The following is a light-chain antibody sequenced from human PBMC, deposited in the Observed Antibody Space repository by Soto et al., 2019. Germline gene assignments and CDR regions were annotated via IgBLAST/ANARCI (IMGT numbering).Light chain of an antibody. Sequence: EIVLTQSPWTLSFSPWQRSTLSFMASQSVRGSNLAWYQQKPGQAPRLLIFGASSRATGIPDRFSGSGSGTDFTLTISRLAREDFALYYCQQYGSSPKTFGQGTKVDIK. CDR1: QSVRGSN. CDR2: GAS. CDR3: QQYGSSPKT. J-gene: IGKJ1*01. V-gene: IGKV3-20*01.